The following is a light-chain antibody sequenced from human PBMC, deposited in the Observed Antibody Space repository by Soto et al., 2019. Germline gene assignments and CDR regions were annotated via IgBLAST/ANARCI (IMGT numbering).Light chain of an antibody. CDR2: EVS. V-gene: IGLV2-8*01. J-gene: IGLJ2*01. CDR1: SSDVGGYNF. Sequence: QSALTQPPSASGSPGQSVTISCTGTSSDVGGYNFVSWYQQHPGKAPKLMIYEVSERPSGVPDRFSGSKSGNTASLTVSGLQADDEDDYYCSSYAGSNIVVFGGGTKLTV. CDR3: SSYAGSNIVV.